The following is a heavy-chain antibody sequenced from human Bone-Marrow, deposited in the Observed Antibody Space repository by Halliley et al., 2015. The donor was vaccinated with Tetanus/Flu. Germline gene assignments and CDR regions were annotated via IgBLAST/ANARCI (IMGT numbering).Heavy chain of an antibody. CDR1: GFTFSGYE. D-gene: IGHD3-22*01. Sequence: TASGFTFSGYEMHWVRQAPGKGLEWVSYINSFATITYYADSVQGQFTISRDNAKNSLYLQMKSLRAEDTALYYCARDSGFGYSSSADYWGQGTLVTVSS. CDR3: ARDSGFGYSSSADY. V-gene: IGHV3-48*03. CDR2: INSFATIT. J-gene: IGHJ4*02.